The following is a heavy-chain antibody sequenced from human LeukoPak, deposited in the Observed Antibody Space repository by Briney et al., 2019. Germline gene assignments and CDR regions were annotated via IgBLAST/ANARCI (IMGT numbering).Heavy chain of an antibody. CDR2: IYGGSTT. J-gene: IGHJ4*02. D-gene: IGHD4-17*01. CDR1: GFTVSNKY. CDR3: ARSPYGDSTGPYFFDN. Sequence: GGSLRLSCAASGFTVSNKYMSWVRQAPGKGLKWVSVIYGGSTTYVADSVKGRFTISRDNSKNTLYLQMNSLGAEDTAMYYCARSPYGDSTGPYFFDNWGQGTLVTVSS. V-gene: IGHV3-66*01.